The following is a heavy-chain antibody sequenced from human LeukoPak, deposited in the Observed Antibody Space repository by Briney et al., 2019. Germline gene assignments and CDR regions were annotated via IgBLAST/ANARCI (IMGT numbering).Heavy chain of an antibody. Sequence: SETLSLTCAVYGGSLSGYYWSWIRQPPGKGLEWIGEINHSGSTNYNPSLKSRVTISVDTSKNQFSLKLSSVTAADTAVYYCARAQGFGVVRYFDLWGRGTLVTVSS. CDR3: ARAQGFGVVRYFDL. D-gene: IGHD3-3*01. V-gene: IGHV4-34*01. CDR1: GGSLSGYY. J-gene: IGHJ2*01. CDR2: INHSGST.